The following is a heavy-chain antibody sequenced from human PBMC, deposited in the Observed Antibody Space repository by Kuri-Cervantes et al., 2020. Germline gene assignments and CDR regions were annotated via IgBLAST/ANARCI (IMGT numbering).Heavy chain of an antibody. D-gene: IGHD2-8*01. CDR1: GDTFSNYA. Sequence: SVKVSCKTSGDTFSNYAVTWVRQAPGQGLEWMGGIIPIFGTANYAQKFQGRVTITADESTSTAYMELSSLRSEDTAVYYCAVCSSSSNYYYYYYMDVWGKGTTVTVSS. CDR2: IIPIFGTA. CDR3: AVCSSSSNYYYYYYMDV. V-gene: IGHV1-69*13. J-gene: IGHJ6*03.